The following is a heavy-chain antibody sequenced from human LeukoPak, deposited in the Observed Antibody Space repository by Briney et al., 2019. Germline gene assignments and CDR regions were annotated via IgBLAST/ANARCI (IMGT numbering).Heavy chain of an antibody. J-gene: IGHJ4*02. CDR2: ISYDGSNK. CDR3: ARGESIRSYYYGSGSYYNYFDY. D-gene: IGHD3-10*01. V-gene: IGHV3-30*04. Sequence: GRSLRLSCVASGFTFSSYAMHWVRQAPGKGLEWVAVISYDGSNKYYADSVKGRFTISRDNSKNTLYLQMNSLRAEDTAVYYCARGESIRSYYYGSGSYYNYFDYWGQGTLVTVSS. CDR1: GFTFSSYA.